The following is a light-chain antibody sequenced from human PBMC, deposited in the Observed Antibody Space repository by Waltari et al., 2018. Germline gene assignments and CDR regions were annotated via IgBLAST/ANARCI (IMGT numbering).Light chain of an antibody. J-gene: IGKJ1*01. V-gene: IGKV3-20*01. CDR1: QSVGRS. Sequence: EIVLTQSPGTLSLSPGERATLSCRASQSVGRSLAWYQQKPGQAPRLLIYDASRRATGSPDRFSGGGSGTDFSLTLNRLEPEDVAVYYCQNYVRLPATFGQGTKVEVK. CDR2: DAS. CDR3: QNYVRLPAT.